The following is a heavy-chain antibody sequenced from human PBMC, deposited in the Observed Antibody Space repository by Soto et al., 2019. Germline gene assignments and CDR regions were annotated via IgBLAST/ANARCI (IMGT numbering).Heavy chain of an antibody. V-gene: IGHV4-31*03. CDR2: IYYSGRT. CDR3: AREVDGSGSYYVDL. J-gene: IGHJ3*01. Sequence: QVQLQESGPGLVKPSQTLSLTCTVSGDSISSGGYYWSWIRQHPWKGLEWSGYIYYSGRTYYNPSRKSRINISVDTSKNQFSLELSAVTAADTAVYYCAREVDGSGSYYVDLWGQGTMVTVSS. CDR1: GDSISSGGYY. D-gene: IGHD3-10*01.